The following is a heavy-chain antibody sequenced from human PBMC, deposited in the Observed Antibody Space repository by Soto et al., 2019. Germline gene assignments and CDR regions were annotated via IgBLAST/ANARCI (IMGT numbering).Heavy chain of an antibody. CDR2: ISGSGSST. V-gene: IGHV3-23*01. CDR1: GFTFSNYA. Sequence: SGGSLRLSCAASGFTFSNYAMSWVRQAPGKGLEWVSVISGSGSSTYYADSVKGRFTISRDSSKNTLYLQMNSLRAEDTAIYYCAKCVGRITIFGVAPDAFDIWGQGTMVTVSS. D-gene: IGHD3-3*01. J-gene: IGHJ3*02. CDR3: AKCVGRITIFGVAPDAFDI.